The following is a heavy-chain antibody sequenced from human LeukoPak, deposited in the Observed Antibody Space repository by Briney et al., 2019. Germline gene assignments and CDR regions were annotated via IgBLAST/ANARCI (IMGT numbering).Heavy chain of an antibody. Sequence: PGGSLRLSCAASGFTFTDAWMNWVRQAPGKGLEWVGRIKVAGGTTDYAPPVKDRFTISRDISKNVVYLQMNSLESEDTAVYYCTADLPSFYGGYATDTWGQGTLVTVSS. V-gene: IGHV3-15*01. J-gene: IGHJ5*02. CDR2: IKVAGGTT. CDR3: TADLPSFYGGYATDT. D-gene: IGHD4-17*01. CDR1: GFTFTDAW.